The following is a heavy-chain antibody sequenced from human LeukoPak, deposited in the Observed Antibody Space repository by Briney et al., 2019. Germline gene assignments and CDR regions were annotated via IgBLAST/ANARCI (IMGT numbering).Heavy chain of an antibody. V-gene: IGHV3-23*01. Sequence: GGSLRLSCAASAFTFRVYAMSGGRQAPGKGLEWVSAISGSGGSTYYADSVKGRFTISRDNSKNTLYLQMNSLRAEDTAVYYCGKDLAALADPFDYWGQGTLVTVSS. D-gene: IGHD6-19*01. J-gene: IGHJ4*02. CDR2: ISGSGGST. CDR3: GKDLAALADPFDY. CDR1: AFTFRVYA.